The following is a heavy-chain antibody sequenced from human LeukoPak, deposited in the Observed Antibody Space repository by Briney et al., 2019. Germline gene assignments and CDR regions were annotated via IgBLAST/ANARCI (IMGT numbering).Heavy chain of an antibody. J-gene: IGHJ5*02. Sequence: GGSLRLSCVASGFTFSGYWMHWVRQAPGKGLEWVPRIKGDGSSTSYADSVKGRFTISRDNAKNTLYLQMNSLRAEDTAVYYCAKSDWFDPWGQGTLVTVSS. CDR3: AKSDWFDP. CDR2: IKGDGSST. CDR1: GFTFSGYW. V-gene: IGHV3-74*01.